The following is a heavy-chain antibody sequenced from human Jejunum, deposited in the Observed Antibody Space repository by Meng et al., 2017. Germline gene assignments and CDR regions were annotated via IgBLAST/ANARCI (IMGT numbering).Heavy chain of an antibody. Sequence: QVQAQDSRPGPVGPSETLFLTCTVSGGSLSSAAYYVNWIRQPPGKGLEWIGYIYYSGGTTYSPSLNSRVTISIDTAKNQVSLKVSSVTAADTAVYYCAHSSSSSSFGFNYWGQGTLVTVSS. CDR2: IYYSGGT. V-gene: IGHV4-61*08. D-gene: IGHD6-6*01. CDR3: AHSSSSSSFGFNY. CDR1: GGSLSSAAYY. J-gene: IGHJ4*02.